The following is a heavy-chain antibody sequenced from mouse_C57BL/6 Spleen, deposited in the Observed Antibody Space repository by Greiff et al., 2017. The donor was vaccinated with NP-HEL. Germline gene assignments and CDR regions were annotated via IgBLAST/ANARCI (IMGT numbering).Heavy chain of an antibody. V-gene: IGHV1-15*01. CDR1: GYTFTDYE. Sequence: QVQLQQSGAELVRPGASVTLSCKASGYTFTDYEMHWVKPTPVHGLEWIGAIDPETGGTAYNQKFKGKAILTADKSSSTAYMELRSLTSEDSAVYYCTRSPYYGSSFDYWGQGTTLTVSS. D-gene: IGHD1-1*01. CDR3: TRSPYYGSSFDY. CDR2: IDPETGGT. J-gene: IGHJ2*01.